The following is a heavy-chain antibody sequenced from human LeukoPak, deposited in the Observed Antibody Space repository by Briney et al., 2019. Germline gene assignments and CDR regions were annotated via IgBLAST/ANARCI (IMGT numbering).Heavy chain of an antibody. D-gene: IGHD2-15*01. V-gene: IGHV1-8*01. Sequence: ASVKVSCKASGYTFTSYDINWVRQATGQGLEWMGWMNPNSGNTGYAQKFQGRVTMTRNTSISTAYMDLSSLRPEDTAVNYGARGAYRYGSGGSCPLFVPWGQETLVTVSS. CDR2: MNPNSGNT. J-gene: IGHJ5*02. CDR1: GYTFTSYD. CDR3: ARGAYRYGSGGSCPLFVP.